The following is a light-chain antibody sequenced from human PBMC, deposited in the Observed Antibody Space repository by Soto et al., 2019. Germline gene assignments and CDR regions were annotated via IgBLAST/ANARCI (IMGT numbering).Light chain of an antibody. Sequence: QSVLTQPPSASGTPGQRVSISCSGSSSNIGSNYVYWYQQLPGTAPKVLIYRNNQRPSGVPDRFSGSKSGTSASLAISGLRSEDEADYYCAAWDDSLSGLVLGGGTKLTVL. CDR3: AAWDDSLSGLV. V-gene: IGLV1-47*01. CDR1: SSNIGSNY. CDR2: RNN. J-gene: IGLJ3*02.